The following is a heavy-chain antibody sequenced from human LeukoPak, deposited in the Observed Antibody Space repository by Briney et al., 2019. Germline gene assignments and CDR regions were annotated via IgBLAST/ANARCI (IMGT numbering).Heavy chain of an antibody. D-gene: IGHD4-17*01. J-gene: IGHJ3*02. CDR1: GYSSTSYW. V-gene: IGHV5-51*01. CDR3: ARHSRDDYGDLDAFDI. CDR2: IYPGDSDS. Sequence: GESLKISCKGSGYSSTSYWIGWVLQMPGKGLEWLVIIYPGDSDSTYSAAFQGQRSISADKSISTAYLQWSSLKASDTAMYYCARHSRDDYGDLDAFDIWGQGTMVTVSS.